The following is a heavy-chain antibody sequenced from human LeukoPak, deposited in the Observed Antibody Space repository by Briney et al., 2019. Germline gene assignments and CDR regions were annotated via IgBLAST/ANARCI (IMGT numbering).Heavy chain of an antibody. CDR1: GYTFTSYD. D-gene: IGHD2-2*01. CDR3: ARGVRRCGSSTSCYIYYFDY. J-gene: IGHJ4*02. Sequence: ASVKVSCKASGYTFTSYDINWVRQATGQGLEWMGWMYPNSGNTGYAQKFQGRVTMTRNTSISTAYMELSSLRSEDTAVYYCARGVRRCGSSTSCYIYYFDYWGQGTLVTVSS. CDR2: MYPNSGNT. V-gene: IGHV1-8*01.